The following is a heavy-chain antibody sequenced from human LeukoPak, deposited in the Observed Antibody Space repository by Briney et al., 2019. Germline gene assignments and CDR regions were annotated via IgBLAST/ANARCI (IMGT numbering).Heavy chain of an antibody. CDR1: GYTFTDYF. J-gene: IGHJ4*02. Sequence: GASVKVSCKVSGYTFTDYFIHWARQAPGQGLEWMGWINPNSGGTNYAQKFQGRVTMTRDTSISTAYMELSSLRFDDTAMYYCARVGSNAALDFDYWGQGTLVTVSS. D-gene: IGHD3-16*01. V-gene: IGHV1-2*02. CDR3: ARVGSNAALDFDY. CDR2: INPNSGGT.